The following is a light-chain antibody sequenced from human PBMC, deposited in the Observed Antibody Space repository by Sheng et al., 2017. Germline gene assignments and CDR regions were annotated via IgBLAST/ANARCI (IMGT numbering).Light chain of an antibody. CDR2: EVD. CDR3: CAYAGRSTLV. V-gene: IGLV2-23*02. J-gene: IGLJ3*02. CDR1: TSDVGSYNF. Sequence: QSALTQPASVSGSPGQSITISCTGSTSDVGSYNFVSWYQQHPGKAPNLLIYEVDKRPSGISIRFSGSKSGNTASLTISGLQPEDEADYYCCAYAGRSTLVFGGGTQADRP.